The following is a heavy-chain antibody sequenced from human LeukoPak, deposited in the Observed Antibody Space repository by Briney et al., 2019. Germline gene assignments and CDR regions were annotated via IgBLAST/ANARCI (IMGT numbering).Heavy chain of an antibody. CDR2: IYTSGST. CDR1: GGSISSYY. CDR3: ARSLGGSGSYYKGDYFDY. J-gene: IGHJ4*02. Sequence: PSETLSLTCTVSGGSISSYYWSWIRQPAGKGLEWIGRIYTSGSTNYNPSLKSRVTMSVDTSKNQFSLKLSSVTAADTAVYYCARSLGGSGSYYKGDYFDYWGQGTLVTVSS. D-gene: IGHD3-10*01. V-gene: IGHV4-4*07.